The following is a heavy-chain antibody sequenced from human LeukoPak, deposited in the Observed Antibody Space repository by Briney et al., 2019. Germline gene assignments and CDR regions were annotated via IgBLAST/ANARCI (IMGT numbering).Heavy chain of an antibody. CDR2: ISYDGSNK. CDR3: AREESWSFDY. CDR1: VFTFSSYA. Sequence: GRSLRLSCAASVFTFSSYAMHWVRQAPGKGLEGVAVISYDGSNKYYADSVKGRFTISRDNSKNTLYLQMNSLRAEDTAVYYCAREESWSFDYWGQGTLVTVSS. J-gene: IGHJ4*02. V-gene: IGHV3-30-3*01. D-gene: IGHD6-13*01.